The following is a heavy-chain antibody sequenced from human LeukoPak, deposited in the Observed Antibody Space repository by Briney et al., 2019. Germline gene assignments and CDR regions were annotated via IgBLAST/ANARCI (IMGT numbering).Heavy chain of an antibody. J-gene: IGHJ4*02. CDR1: GGSFSGYY. V-gene: IGHV4-34*01. Sequence: PSETLSLTCAVYGGSFSGYYWSWIRQPPGKGLEWIGEINHSGSTNYNPSLKSRVTISVDTSKNQFSLKLSSVTAADTAVYYCARASGWYSWFDYWGQGTLVTVSS. CDR2: INHSGST. CDR3: ARASGWYSWFDY. D-gene: IGHD6-19*01.